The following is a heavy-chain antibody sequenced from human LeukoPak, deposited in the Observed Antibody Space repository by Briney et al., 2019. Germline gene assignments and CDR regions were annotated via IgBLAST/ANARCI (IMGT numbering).Heavy chain of an antibody. D-gene: IGHD3-22*01. V-gene: IGHV4-59*01. CDR3: ARGCNRYDSSGYHCY. Sequence: SETLSLTCTVSGGSISSYSWSWIRQPPGKGLENIGYIYHIGTTNYNPSLKSRVTISLDTSKNQLSLNLSSVTAADTAMYYCARGCNRYDSSGYHCYWGQGTLVTVSS. CDR2: IYHIGTT. J-gene: IGHJ4*02. CDR1: GGSISSYS.